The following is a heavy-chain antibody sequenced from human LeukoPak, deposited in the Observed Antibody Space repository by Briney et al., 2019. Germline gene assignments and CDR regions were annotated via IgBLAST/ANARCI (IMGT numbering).Heavy chain of an antibody. J-gene: IGHJ4*02. V-gene: IGHV3-11*01. CDR2: ISSSGSTM. CDR1: GFTFSGYY. CDR3: ARTRKDYYDNSGLFDS. D-gene: IGHD3-22*01. Sequence: GSLRLSCAASGFTFSGYYMSWIRQAPGKGLEWVSYISSSGSTMYYGDSVKGRFTISRDNAKNSLFLQMNSLRAEDTAVYFCARTRKDYYDNSGLFDSWGQGTLVTVS.